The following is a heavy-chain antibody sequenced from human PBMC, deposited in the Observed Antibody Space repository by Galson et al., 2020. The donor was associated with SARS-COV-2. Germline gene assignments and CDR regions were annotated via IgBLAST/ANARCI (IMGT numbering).Heavy chain of an antibody. CDR3: ARYVEYRNVDGGYQDY. CDR1: GGSISTSSYS. Sequence: SATLSPTCPVSGGSISTSSYSWAWVRQPPGKGLEWIATIYYSGRTHYNPSLKSRLTISIDSSKNQFSLKLRSVTAADTAIYDCARYVEYRNVDGGYQDYWGPGTLVTVSS. D-gene: IGHD2-2*01. V-gene: IGHV4-39*01. CDR2: IYYSGRT. J-gene: IGHJ4*02.